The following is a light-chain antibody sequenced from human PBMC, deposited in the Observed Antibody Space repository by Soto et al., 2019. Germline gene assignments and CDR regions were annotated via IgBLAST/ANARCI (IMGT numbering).Light chain of an antibody. CDR1: SSDIGGYKY. CDR3: SSYTTSGSFVV. Sequence: QSALTQPASVSGSPGQSITIYCTGSSSDIGGYKYVSWYQQHPCKAPKLMSSDVSSRPSGVSDRFSGSKSGNTASLTISGLQAGDEATYYCSSYTTSGSFVVFGGGTKLTVL. J-gene: IGLJ2*01. V-gene: IGLV2-14*03. CDR2: DVS.